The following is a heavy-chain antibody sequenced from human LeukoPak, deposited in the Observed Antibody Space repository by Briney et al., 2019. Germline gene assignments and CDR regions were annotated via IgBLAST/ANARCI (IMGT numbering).Heavy chain of an antibody. Sequence: SETLSLTCTVSGVSITNYYWSWIRQPPGKGLEWIGYIYYSGSTNYSPSLKSRVTISLDTSKNQFSLKPSSVTAADTAVYYCARVRDYGDYWFDPWGQGTLVTVSS. J-gene: IGHJ5*02. CDR3: ARVRDYGDYWFDP. CDR2: IYYSGST. CDR1: GVSITNYY. V-gene: IGHV4-59*01. D-gene: IGHD4-17*01.